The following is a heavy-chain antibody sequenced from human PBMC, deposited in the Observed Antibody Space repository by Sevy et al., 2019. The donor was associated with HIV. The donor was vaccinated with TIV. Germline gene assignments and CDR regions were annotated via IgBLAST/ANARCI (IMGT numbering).Heavy chain of an antibody. V-gene: IGHV3-53*01. CDR2: IYSGVST. CDR1: GFTVSSNY. D-gene: IGHD1-1*01. CDR3: ARVRFGLEPDFDY. Sequence: GGSLRLSCAASGFTVSSNYMSWVRQAPGKGLEWVSVIYSGVSTYDADPVKGRFTISRDNSKTKLYLQMNSLRAEETAVYYCARVRFGLEPDFDYWGQGTLVTVSS. J-gene: IGHJ4*02.